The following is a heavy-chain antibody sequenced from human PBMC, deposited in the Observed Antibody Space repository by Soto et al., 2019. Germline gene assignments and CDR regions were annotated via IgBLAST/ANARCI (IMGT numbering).Heavy chain of an antibody. D-gene: IGHD4-17*01. CDR1: GGSFSGYY. J-gene: IGHJ3*02. CDR2: INHSGST. Sequence: QVQLQQWGAGLLKPSETLSLTCAVYGGSFSGYYWSWIRQPPGKGLEWIGEINHSGSTNYNPSLKRRVTISVDTSKNQFSLKLSSVTAADTAVYYCARENGDGYAFDIWGQGTMVTVSS. CDR3: ARENGDGYAFDI. V-gene: IGHV4-34*01.